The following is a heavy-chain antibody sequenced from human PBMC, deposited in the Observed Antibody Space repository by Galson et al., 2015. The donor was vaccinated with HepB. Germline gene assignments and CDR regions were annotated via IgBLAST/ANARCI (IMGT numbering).Heavy chain of an antibody. Sequence: ETLSLTCTVSGGSISSYYWSWIRQPPGKGLEWIGYIYYSGSTNYSPSLKSRVTISVDTSKNQFSLKLASVTAADTAVYYCAREKYSSSSLGSFDYWGQGTLVTVSS. CDR3: AREKYSSSSLGSFDY. CDR2: IYYSGST. D-gene: IGHD6-6*01. J-gene: IGHJ4*02. CDR1: GGSISSYY. V-gene: IGHV4-59*01.